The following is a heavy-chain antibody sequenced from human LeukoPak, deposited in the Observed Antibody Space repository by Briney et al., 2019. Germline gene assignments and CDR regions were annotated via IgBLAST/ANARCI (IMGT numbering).Heavy chain of an antibody. V-gene: IGHV1-8*01. CDR1: GYTFTSYD. CDR2: MSPNNGNT. Sequence: ASVKVSCKASGYTFTSYDINWVRQATGQGLEWMGWMSPNNGNTGYAQKFQGRVTMTRNTSISTAYMELSSLRSEDTAVYYCARGAPVVAEDYWGQGTLVTVSS. CDR3: ARGAPVVAEDY. J-gene: IGHJ4*02. D-gene: IGHD2-15*01.